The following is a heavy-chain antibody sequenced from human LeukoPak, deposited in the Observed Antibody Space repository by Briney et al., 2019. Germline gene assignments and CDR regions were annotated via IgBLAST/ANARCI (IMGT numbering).Heavy chain of an antibody. CDR1: GFTFSSYW. CDR2: IKQDGSEK. D-gene: IGHD3-22*01. V-gene: IGHV3-7*01. CDR3: AREDYYDSSGPFY. Sequence: PGGSLRLSCAASGFTFSSYWMSWVRQAPGKGLEWVANIKQDGSEKYYVDSVKGRFTISRDNAQNSLYLQMNSLRAEDTAVYYCAREDYYDSSGPFYWGQGTLVTVS. J-gene: IGHJ4*02.